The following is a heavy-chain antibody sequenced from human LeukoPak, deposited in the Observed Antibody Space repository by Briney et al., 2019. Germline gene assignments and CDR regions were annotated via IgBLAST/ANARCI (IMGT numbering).Heavy chain of an antibody. CDR3: AHTHYCSSTSCRPFDAFDI. Sequence: SETLSLTCTVSGGSISSYYWSWIRQPPGKGLEWIGYIYYSGSTNYNPSLKSRVTISVDTSKNQFSLKLSSVTAADTAVYYCAHTHYCSSTSCRPFDAFDIWGQGTMVTVSS. J-gene: IGHJ3*02. CDR1: GGSISSYY. CDR2: IYYSGST. D-gene: IGHD2-2*01. V-gene: IGHV4-59*01.